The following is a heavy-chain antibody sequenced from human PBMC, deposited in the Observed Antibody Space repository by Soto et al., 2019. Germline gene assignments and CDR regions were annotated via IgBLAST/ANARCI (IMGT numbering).Heavy chain of an antibody. Sequence: EVQLVESGGGLVQPGGSLRLSCAASGFTFSSYWMSWVRQAPGKGLEWVANIKQDGSEKNYVDYVKGRFTISRDNAKSSLSLQMNSLRAEDTAVYYCARMGSSSNSFWGQGTLVTVSS. D-gene: IGHD6-6*01. CDR1: GFTFSSYW. CDR3: ARMGSSSNSF. CDR2: IKQDGSEK. J-gene: IGHJ4*02. V-gene: IGHV3-7*01.